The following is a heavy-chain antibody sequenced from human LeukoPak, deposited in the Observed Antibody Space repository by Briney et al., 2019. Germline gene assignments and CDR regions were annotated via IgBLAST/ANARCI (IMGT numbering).Heavy chain of an antibody. V-gene: IGHV1-2*02. Sequence: ASVKVSCKASGYTFTGYYFHWVRQAPGQGLEWMGWINPNSGGTNYAQNFQGRVTMTRDTSISTAYMELSRLRSDDTAVYYCARDLSPGPNYYPYWYFDLWGRGTLVTVS. CDR2: INPNSGGT. D-gene: IGHD3-22*01. CDR1: GYTFTGYY. J-gene: IGHJ2*01. CDR3: ARDLSPGPNYYPYWYFDL.